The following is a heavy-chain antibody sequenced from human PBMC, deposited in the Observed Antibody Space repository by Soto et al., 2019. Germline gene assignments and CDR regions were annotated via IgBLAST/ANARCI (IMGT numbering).Heavy chain of an antibody. J-gene: IGHJ1*01. V-gene: IGHV5-51*01. CDR2: IYPGDSDT. CDR3: ARQMGQCSGGRCYRLSDRNKYFQQ. Sequence: GESLKISCKGSGYSFTSYWIGWVRQMPGKGLEWMGIIYPGDSDTRYSPSFQGQVTISADKSISTAYLQWSSLKASDTAMYYCARQMGQCSGGRCYRLSDRNKYFQQWGQDNMITASS. D-gene: IGHD2-15*01. CDR1: GYSFTSYW.